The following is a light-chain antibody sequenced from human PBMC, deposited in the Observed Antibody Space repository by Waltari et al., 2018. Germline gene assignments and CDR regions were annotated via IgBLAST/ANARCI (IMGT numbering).Light chain of an antibody. J-gene: IGLJ2*01. V-gene: IGLV1-36*01. Sequence: QSVLTQPPSVSEAPRQTVTISCSGSRSNIGNNAVNWYQQLPGKAPKLLIYNGDLLPSGVPDRFSGSKSGTSASLAISGLQSEDEADYYCAAWDDSLNGVVFGGGTKLSVL. CDR3: AAWDDSLNGVV. CDR1: RSNIGNNA. CDR2: NGD.